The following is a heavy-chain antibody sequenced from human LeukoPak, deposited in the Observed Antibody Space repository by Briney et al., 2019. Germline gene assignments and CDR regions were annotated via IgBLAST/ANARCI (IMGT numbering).Heavy chain of an antibody. V-gene: IGHV4-59*01. Sequence: SETLSLTCTVSGGSISSYYWSWIRQPPGKGLEWIGYIYYSGSTNYNPSLKSRVTISVDTSKNQFSLKLSSVTAADTAVYYCARGLDCSGGSCQLDYWGQGTLVTVSS. J-gene: IGHJ4*02. D-gene: IGHD2-15*01. CDR3: ARGLDCSGGSCQLDY. CDR1: GGSISSYY. CDR2: IYYSGST.